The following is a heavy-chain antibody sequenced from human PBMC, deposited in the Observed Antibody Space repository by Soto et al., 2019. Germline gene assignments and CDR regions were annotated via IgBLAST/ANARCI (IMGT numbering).Heavy chain of an antibody. Sequence: GESLKISCKGSGYSFTSYWISWVRQMPGKGLEWMGRIDPSDSYTNYSPSFQGHVTISADKSISTAYLQWSSLKASDTAMYYCARQSSIAARPDYYYGMDVWGQGTTVTVSS. V-gene: IGHV5-10-1*01. J-gene: IGHJ6*02. CDR3: ARQSSIAARPDYYYGMDV. D-gene: IGHD6-6*01. CDR2: IDPSDSYT. CDR1: GYSFTSYW.